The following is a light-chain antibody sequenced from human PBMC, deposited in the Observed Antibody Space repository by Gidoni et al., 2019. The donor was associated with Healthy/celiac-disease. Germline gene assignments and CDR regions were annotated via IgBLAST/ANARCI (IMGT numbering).Light chain of an antibody. Sequence: DHQRTQSPSTLSASVGDRVTITCRARQRSSNYVNWNQQKPGKATKLLIYAASSLHSVFPPRFSGSGSGTDFTLTSSSLQPEDVATYYWQQSYRTPLTFGGGTKVEIK. CDR1: QRSSNY. V-gene: IGKV1-39*01. CDR2: AAS. CDR3: QQSYRTPLT. J-gene: IGKJ4*01.